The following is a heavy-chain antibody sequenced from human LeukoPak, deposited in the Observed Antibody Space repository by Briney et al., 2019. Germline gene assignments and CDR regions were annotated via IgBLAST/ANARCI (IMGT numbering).Heavy chain of an antibody. Sequence: PGGSLRLSCAASGFTFSSYAMNWVRQAPGKGLEWVSTISAGGAGTYYADSVKGRFTISRDNSKNTLYVQMNSLRAEDTAVYYCAREGELGNYVSPYYFDYWGQGTLVTVSS. D-gene: IGHD4-11*01. CDR1: GFTFSSYA. J-gene: IGHJ4*02. CDR2: ISAGGAGT. V-gene: IGHV3-23*01. CDR3: AREGELGNYVSPYYFDY.